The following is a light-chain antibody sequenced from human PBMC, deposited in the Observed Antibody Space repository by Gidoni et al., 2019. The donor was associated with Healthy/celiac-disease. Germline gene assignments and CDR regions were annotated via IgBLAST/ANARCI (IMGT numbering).Light chain of an antibody. CDR3: CSYAGSNTLV. Sequence: QSALTQPASVSGSPGQSITISCTGTSSDVGRYNLVSWYQQHPGKAPKLMIYEGSKRPSGISKRFSGSKSGNTASLTISGLQAEDEADYYCCSYAGSNTLVFGVGTKLTVL. CDR1: SSDVGRYNL. V-gene: IGLV2-23*01. CDR2: EGS. J-gene: IGLJ2*01.